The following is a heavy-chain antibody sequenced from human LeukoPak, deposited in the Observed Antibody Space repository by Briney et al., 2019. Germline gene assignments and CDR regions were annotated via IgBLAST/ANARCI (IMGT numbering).Heavy chain of an antibody. CDR1: GGSISSSSYY. J-gene: IGHJ4*02. Sequence: SETLSLTCTVSGGSISSSSYYWGWIRQPPGKGLEWIGSIYYSGSTYYNPSLKSRVTISVDTSKNQFSLKLSSMTAADTAVYYCARSKERWLQFPFDYWGQGTLVTVSS. D-gene: IGHD5-24*01. CDR3: ARSKERWLQFPFDY. V-gene: IGHV4-39*01. CDR2: IYYSGST.